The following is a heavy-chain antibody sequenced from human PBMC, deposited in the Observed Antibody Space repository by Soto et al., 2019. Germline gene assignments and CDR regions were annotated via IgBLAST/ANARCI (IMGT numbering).Heavy chain of an antibody. J-gene: IGHJ6*02. V-gene: IGHV4-34*01. CDR1: GGSFSGYY. CDR3: ARGSHLSSGWYWDYYYYGMDV. CDR2: INHSGST. D-gene: IGHD6-19*01. Sequence: SETLSLTCAVYGGSFSGYYWSWIRQPPGKGLEWIGEINHSGSTNYNPSLRSRVTISVDTSKNQFSLKLSSVTAADTAVYYCARGSHLSSGWYWDYYYYGMDVWGQAPTVTVSS.